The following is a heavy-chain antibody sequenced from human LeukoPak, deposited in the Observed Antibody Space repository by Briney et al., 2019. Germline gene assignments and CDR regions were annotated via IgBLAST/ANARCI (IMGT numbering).Heavy chain of an antibody. CDR1: GFTFSSYG. CDR2: IRYDGSNK. CDR3: AREPGGDFWSGYYTPSWFDP. D-gene: IGHD3-3*01. V-gene: IGHV3-30*02. J-gene: IGHJ5*02. Sequence: GGSLRLSCAASGFTFSSYGMHWVRQAPGKGLEWVAFIRYDGSNKYYADSVKGRFTISRDNSKNTLYLQMNSLRAEDTAVYYCAREPGGDFWSGYYTPSWFDPWGQGTLVTVSS.